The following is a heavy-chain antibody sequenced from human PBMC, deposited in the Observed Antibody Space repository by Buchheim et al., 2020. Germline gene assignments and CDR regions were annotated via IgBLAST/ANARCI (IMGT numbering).Heavy chain of an antibody. Sequence: EVQLVEFGGGLVQPGGSLRLSCAASGFTFSSHWMHWVRQAPGKGLVWVAHINSDGSSTSYADSVKGRFTISRDNAKDTVYLQMNSLRAEDTAVYYCARSVTGANDYWGQGTL. V-gene: IGHV3-74*01. CDR2: INSDGSST. CDR1: GFTFSSHW. D-gene: IGHD1-20*01. J-gene: IGHJ4*02. CDR3: ARSVTGANDY.